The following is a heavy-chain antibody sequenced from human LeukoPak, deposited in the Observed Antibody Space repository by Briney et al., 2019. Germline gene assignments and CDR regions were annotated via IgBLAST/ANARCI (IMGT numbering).Heavy chain of an antibody. CDR3: ARDAGFDI. J-gene: IGHJ3*02. CDR2: IFFNGST. Sequence: PSETLPLTCSVSGGSIISNYYFGWIRQPPGKGLEWIGSIFFNGSTYYSPSLKSRVTISVDTSKNQFSLRLRFVTAADTAVYYCARDAGFDIWGHGTMVTVSS. CDR1: GGSIISNYY. V-gene: IGHV4-39*07.